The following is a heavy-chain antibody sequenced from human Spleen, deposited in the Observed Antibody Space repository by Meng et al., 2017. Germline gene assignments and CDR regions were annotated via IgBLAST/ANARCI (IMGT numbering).Heavy chain of an antibody. CDR2: IIPIFGTA. Sequence: SVKVSCKASGGTFSSYAISWVRQAPGQGLEWMGGIIPIFGTANYTQKFQGRVTITADKSTSTPYMELSSLRSDDTAVYYCARDYYDSTGYYFGVGYWGQGTLVTVSS. D-gene: IGHD3-22*01. CDR3: ARDYYDSTGYYFGVGY. CDR1: GGTFSSYA. J-gene: IGHJ4*02. V-gene: IGHV1-69*06.